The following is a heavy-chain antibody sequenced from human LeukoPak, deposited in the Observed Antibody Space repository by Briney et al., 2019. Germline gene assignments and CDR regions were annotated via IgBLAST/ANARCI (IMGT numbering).Heavy chain of an antibody. CDR1: GGSISSYY. V-gene: IGHV4-4*07. J-gene: IGHJ5*02. D-gene: IGHD2-2*01. CDR2: IYTSGSA. CDR3: ARDWTDCSSTSCYQFDP. Sequence: PSETLSLTCTVSGGSISSYYWSWIRQPAGKGLEWIGRIYTSGSANYNPSLKSRVTMSVDTSKNQFSLKLSSVTAADTAVYYCARDWTDCSSTSCYQFDPWGQGTLVTVSS.